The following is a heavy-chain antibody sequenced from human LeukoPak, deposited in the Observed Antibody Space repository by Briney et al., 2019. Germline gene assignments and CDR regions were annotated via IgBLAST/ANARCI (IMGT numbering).Heavy chain of an antibody. Sequence: GGSLRLSCAASGFTFSRYSMNWVRQAPGKGLGGVASISSTSSYIYYADSVKGRFSISRDNAKNSLYLQMNSLRAEDTAVYYCARDLLGWELHYFDYWGQGTLVTVSS. CDR2: ISSTSSYI. CDR3: ARDLLGWELHYFDY. CDR1: GFTFSRYS. J-gene: IGHJ4*02. D-gene: IGHD1-26*01. V-gene: IGHV3-21*01.